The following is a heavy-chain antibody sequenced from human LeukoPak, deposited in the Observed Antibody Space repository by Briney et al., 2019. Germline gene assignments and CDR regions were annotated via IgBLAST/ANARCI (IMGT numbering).Heavy chain of an antibody. CDR2: IIPIFGTA. V-gene: IGHV1-69*01. Sequence: SVKVSCKASGGTFISYAVRWARQAPGQWLEWMGGIIPIFGTANYAQKFQGRVTITADESTSTAYMELSSLRSEDTAVYHCARDGYYYYGMDVWGQGTTVTVSS. CDR3: ARDGYYYYGMDV. J-gene: IGHJ6*02. CDR1: GGTFISYA.